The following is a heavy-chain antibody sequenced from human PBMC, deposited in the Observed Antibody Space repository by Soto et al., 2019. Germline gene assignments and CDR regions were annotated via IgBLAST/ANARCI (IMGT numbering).Heavy chain of an antibody. J-gene: IGHJ5*02. CDR3: AREPHPGGATLSPPPP. CDR1: GGTFSSYA. D-gene: IGHD1-26*01. V-gene: IGHV1-69*13. CDR2: IIPIFGTA. Sequence: SVKVSCKASGGTFSSYAISWVRQAPGQGLEWMGGIIPIFGTANYAQKFQGRVTITADESTSTAYMGLSSLRSEDTAVYSCAREPHPGGATLSPPPPWGQGTLVTVSS.